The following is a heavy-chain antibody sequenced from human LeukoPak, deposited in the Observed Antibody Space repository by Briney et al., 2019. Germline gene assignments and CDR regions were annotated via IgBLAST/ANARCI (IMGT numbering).Heavy chain of an antibody. CDR3: ARDLYSSSPVLDY. Sequence: GGSLRLSCAASGFTFSSYGMHWVRQAPGKGLEWVAFIRYDGSNKYYADSVKGRFTISRDNSKNTLYLQMNSLRAEDTAVYYCARDLYSSSPVLDYWGQGTLVTVSS. CDR2: IRYDGSNK. CDR1: GFTFSSYG. J-gene: IGHJ4*02. D-gene: IGHD6-13*01. V-gene: IGHV3-30*02.